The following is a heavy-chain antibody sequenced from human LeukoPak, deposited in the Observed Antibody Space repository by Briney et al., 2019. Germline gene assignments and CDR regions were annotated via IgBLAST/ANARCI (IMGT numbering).Heavy chain of an antibody. CDR2: ISSSSSTI. V-gene: IGHV3-48*01. D-gene: IGHD2-15*01. Sequence: GGSLRLSCAASEFTFSSYSMNWVRQAPGKGLEWVSYISSSSSTIYYADSVEGRFTISRDNAKNSLYLQMNSLRAEDTAVYYCARSVVADVWGQGTTVTVSS. CDR3: ARSVVADV. J-gene: IGHJ6*02. CDR1: EFTFSSYS.